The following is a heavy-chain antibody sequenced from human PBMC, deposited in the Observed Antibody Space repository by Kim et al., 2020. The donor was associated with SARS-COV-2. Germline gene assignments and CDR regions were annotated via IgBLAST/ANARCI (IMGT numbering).Heavy chain of an antibody. J-gene: IGHJ6*02. D-gene: IGHD3-3*01. V-gene: IGHV3-7*03. CDR3: ARDPPRPYYDFWSGCYSSGMDV. CDR2: IKQDGSEK. CDR1: GFTFSSYW. Sequence: GGSLRLSCAASGFTFSSYWMSWVRQAPGKGLEWVANIKQDGSEKYYVDSVKGRFTISRDNAKNSLYLQMNSLRAEDTAVYYCARDPPRPYYDFWSGCYSSGMDVWGQGTTVTVSS.